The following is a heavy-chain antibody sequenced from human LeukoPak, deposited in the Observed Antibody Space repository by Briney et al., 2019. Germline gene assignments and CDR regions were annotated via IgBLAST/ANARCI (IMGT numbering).Heavy chain of an antibody. CDR2: ISGSGGST. V-gene: IGHV3-23*01. CDR1: GFTFSSYD. Sequence: GGSLRLSCAASGFTFSSYDMSWVRQAPGKGPEWVSTISGSGGSTYYADSVKGRFTISRDNSKNTLYLQMSSLRAEDTAVYHCAKDLRLRYFTYWGQGTLVTVSS. D-gene: IGHD3-9*01. J-gene: IGHJ4*02. CDR3: AKDLRLRYFTY.